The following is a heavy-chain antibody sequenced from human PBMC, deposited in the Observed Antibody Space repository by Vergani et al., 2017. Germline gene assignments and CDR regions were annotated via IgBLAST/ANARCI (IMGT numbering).Heavy chain of an antibody. CDR1: GYTFTNYA. CDR3: ARDRYSSGWYMDY. D-gene: IGHD6-19*01. Sequence: QVQLVQSGAEVKKPGASVKVSCKASGYTFTNYAMHWVRQAPGQRLEWMGGINAGNGNTKYSQQFQGRVTITRHTSASTAYMDLSSVRSEDTAVYYCARDRYSSGWYMDYWGQGTLVTVSS. J-gene: IGHJ4*02. V-gene: IGHV1-3*01. CDR2: INAGNGNT.